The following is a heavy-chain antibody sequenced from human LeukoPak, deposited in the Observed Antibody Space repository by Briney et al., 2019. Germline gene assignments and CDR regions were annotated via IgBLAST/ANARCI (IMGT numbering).Heavy chain of an antibody. CDR2: ISAYNGNT. V-gene: IGHV1-18*04. D-gene: IGHD6-19*01. CDR1: GYTFTIYG. Sequence: ASVKVSCKASGYTFTIYGISWVRQAPGQGLEWMGWISAYNGNTNYAQKLQGRVTMTTDTSTSTAYMELRSLRSDDTAVYYCARDLPVAGRSWFDPWGQGTLVTVSS. CDR3: ARDLPVAGRSWFDP. J-gene: IGHJ5*02.